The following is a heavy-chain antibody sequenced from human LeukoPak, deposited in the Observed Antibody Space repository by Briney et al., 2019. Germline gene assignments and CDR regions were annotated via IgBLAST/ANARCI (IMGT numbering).Heavy chain of an antibody. J-gene: IGHJ4*02. CDR1: GFTLDDYT. V-gene: IGHV3-43*01. CDR3: SQDLTYESSGSVIDH. D-gene: IGHD3-22*01. Sequence: GGSLRLSCAAAGFTLDDYTMHWGRHAPGKTLEWVALISWDGTTYYRDSMKGRFTISRDDSKNSLYLQVDTLRTEDTAFYYCSQDLTYESSGSVIDHSGQGTLVTVSS. CDR2: ISWDGTT.